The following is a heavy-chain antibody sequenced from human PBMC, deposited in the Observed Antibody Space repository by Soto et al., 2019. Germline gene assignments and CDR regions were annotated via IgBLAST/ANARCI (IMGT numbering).Heavy chain of an antibody. CDR2: ISAYNGNT. J-gene: IGHJ4*02. V-gene: IGHV1-18*01. Sequence: QVQLVQSGAEVKKPGASVKVSCKASGYTFTSYGISWVRQAPGQGLEWMGWISAYNGNTNYAQKLQGRVTMTTDTSTSTDYMELRSLRSDDTAVYYCARFQPLDSSSSDGNFDYWGQGTLVTVSS. CDR1: GYTFTSYG. CDR3: ARFQPLDSSSSDGNFDY. D-gene: IGHD6-6*01.